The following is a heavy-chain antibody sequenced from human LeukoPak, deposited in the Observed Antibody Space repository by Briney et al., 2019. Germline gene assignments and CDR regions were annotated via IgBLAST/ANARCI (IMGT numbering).Heavy chain of an antibody. CDR2: TWYDGTKK. J-gene: IGHJ4*02. V-gene: IGHV3-33*01. CDR3: ARDSNYGSFDY. CDR1: GFTFSGYS. Sequence: GVSLRLSCAASGFTFSGYSMHWVRQAPGKGLEWVAVTWYDGTKKFYVDSVKGRFTISSDNSKNTLFLQMNSLRAEDTAVYYCARDSNYGSFDYWGQGTLVTVSS. D-gene: IGHD4-11*01.